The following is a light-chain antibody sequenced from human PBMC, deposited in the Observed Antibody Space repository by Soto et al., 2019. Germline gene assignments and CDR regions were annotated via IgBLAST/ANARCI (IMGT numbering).Light chain of an antibody. Sequence: EIVMTQSPATLSVSPGERATLSCRASQSVSSNLAWYQQKPGQAPMLLIYGASTRATVIPARFSGSGSGTEFTLTVSSLQSEDFAVYYCQQYNNWPYTFGQGTKLEIK. J-gene: IGKJ2*01. CDR1: QSVSSN. CDR2: GAS. V-gene: IGKV3-15*01. CDR3: QQYNNWPYT.